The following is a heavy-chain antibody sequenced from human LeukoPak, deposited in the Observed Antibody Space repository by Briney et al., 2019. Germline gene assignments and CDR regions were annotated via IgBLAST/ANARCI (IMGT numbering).Heavy chain of an antibody. Sequence: SQTLSLTCTVSGGSISSYYWSWIRQPPGKGLEWIGYIYYSGSTNYNPSLKSRVTISVDTSKNQFSLKLSSVTAADTAVYYCARGYGYYFDYWGQGTLVTVSS. D-gene: IGHD4-17*01. CDR3: ARGYGYYFDY. J-gene: IGHJ4*02. CDR1: GGSISSYY. V-gene: IGHV4-59*01. CDR2: IYYSGST.